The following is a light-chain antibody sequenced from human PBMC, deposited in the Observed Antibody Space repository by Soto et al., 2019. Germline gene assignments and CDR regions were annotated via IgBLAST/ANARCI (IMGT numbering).Light chain of an antibody. Sequence: QSVLTQPPSASASLGASVTLTCTLSSGYSNYKVDWYQQRPGKGPRFVMRVGTGGIVGSKGDGIPDRFSVLGSGLNRYLTIKNIQEEDESDYHCGADHGSGSNFADVVFGGGTKLTVL. CDR3: GADHGSGSNFADVV. CDR1: SGYSNYK. V-gene: IGLV9-49*01. CDR2: VGTGGIVG. J-gene: IGLJ2*01.